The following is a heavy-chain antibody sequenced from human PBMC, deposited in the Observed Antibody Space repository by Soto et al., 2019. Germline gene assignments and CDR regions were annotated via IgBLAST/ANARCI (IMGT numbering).Heavy chain of an antibody. CDR3: ARDVGPGSTDY. J-gene: IGHJ4*02. CDR2: ISSGGRSI. Sequence: GGSLRLSCAASGFSFSDYYMSWIRQAPGKGLEWLSYISSGGRSIKYADSVKGRFTISRDNDKNSLYLQIYSLRADDTAVYYCARDVGPGSTDYWGQGTLVTVSS. V-gene: IGHV3-11*01. CDR1: GFSFSDYY.